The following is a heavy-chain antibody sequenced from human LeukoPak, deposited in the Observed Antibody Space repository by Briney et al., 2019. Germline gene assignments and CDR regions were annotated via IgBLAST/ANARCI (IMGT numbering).Heavy chain of an antibody. CDR3: AKALFGGDLLLHSNPEDY. V-gene: IGHV3-30*18. CDR2: ISYEGSNK. Sequence: GGSLRLSCAASGFTFSSYGMHWVRQAPGKGLEWVAVISYEGSNKYYADSVKGRFTISRDNSKNTLYLQMNSLRAEDTAVYYCAKALFGGDLLLHSNPEDYWGQGTLVTVSS. CDR1: GFTFSSYG. D-gene: IGHD2-21*02. J-gene: IGHJ4*02.